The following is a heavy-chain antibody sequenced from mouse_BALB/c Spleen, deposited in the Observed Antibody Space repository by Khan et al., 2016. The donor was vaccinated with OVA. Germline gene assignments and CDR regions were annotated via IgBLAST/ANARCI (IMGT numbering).Heavy chain of an antibody. CDR1: GFSLTDYA. CDR2: IWGGGSK. Sequence: QMQLEESGPGLVAPSQSLSITCTVSGFSLTDYAVSWIRQPPGKGLEWLGVIWGGGSKYYNSALKSRLSISKDNSKSQVFLKMNSLQTDDTAMYYCAKDPPYYAMDYWGQGTSVTGSS. J-gene: IGHJ4*01. CDR3: AKDPPYYAMDY. V-gene: IGHV2-6-5*01.